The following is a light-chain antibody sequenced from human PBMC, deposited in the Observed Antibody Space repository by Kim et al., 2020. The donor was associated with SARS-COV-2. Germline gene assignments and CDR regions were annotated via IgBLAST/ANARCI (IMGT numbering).Light chain of an antibody. CDR2: EVT. J-gene: IGLJ2*01. CDR3: CSYGGSVTFVVL. CDR1: STDVGSSNL. Sequence: QSALAQPAYVSGSPGQSITIFCPGTSTDVGSSNLLSWYHQLPGKAPKLTIYEVTKRPSGVSYRFSGSKSGNTASLTISGLQAEDECDYYCCSYGGSVTFVVLFGGGTKVTV. V-gene: IGLV2-23*02.